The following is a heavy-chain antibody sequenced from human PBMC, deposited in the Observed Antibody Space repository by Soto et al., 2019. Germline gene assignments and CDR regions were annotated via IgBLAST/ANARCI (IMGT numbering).Heavy chain of an antibody. Sequence: SETLSLTWTVSGGSISSVGYYCSLIRQHPGKGLEWIGYIYYSGSTYYNPSLKSRVTISVDTSKNQFSLKLSSVTAADTAVYYCARDLTTTVVTYWGQGTLVTVSS. CDR3: ARDLTTTVVTY. CDR1: GGSISSVGYY. V-gene: IGHV4-31*02. J-gene: IGHJ4*02. CDR2: IYYSGST. D-gene: IGHD4-17*01.